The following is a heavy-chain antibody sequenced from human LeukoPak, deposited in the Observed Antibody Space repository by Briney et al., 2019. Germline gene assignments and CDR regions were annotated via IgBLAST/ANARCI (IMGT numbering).Heavy chain of an antibody. CDR1: GGTFSSYA. V-gene: IGHV1-69*04. D-gene: IGHD2-2*01. CDR3: ARPVLGIDCSSTSCSDY. J-gene: IGHJ4*02. CDR2: IIPILGIA. Sequence: SVKVSCKASGGTFSSYAISWVRQAPGQGLEWMGRIIPILGIANYAQKFQGRVTITADKSTSTAYMELSSLRSEDTAVYYCARPVLGIDCSSTSCSDYWGQGTLVTVSS.